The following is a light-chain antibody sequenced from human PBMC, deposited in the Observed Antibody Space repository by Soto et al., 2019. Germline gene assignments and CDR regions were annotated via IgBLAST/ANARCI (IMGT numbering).Light chain of an antibody. Sequence: QSALTQPASVSGSPGQSITMSCTGTSSDIGSNNYVSWFQQRPGKAPTLIIYEVSNRPSGVSTHFSGSKSGNTASLTISGLLPEDEAEYYCSSYTTTTRLFGGGTKVTVL. J-gene: IGLJ3*02. CDR1: SSDIGSNNY. CDR3: SSYTTTTRL. V-gene: IGLV2-14*01. CDR2: EVS.